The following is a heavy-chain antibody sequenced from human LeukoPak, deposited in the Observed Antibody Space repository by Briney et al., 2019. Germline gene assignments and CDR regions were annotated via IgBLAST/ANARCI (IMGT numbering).Heavy chain of an antibody. CDR3: ASSVYSGSPTKSFDY. CDR1: GFTVSSQY. Sequence: GGSLRLPCAASGFTVSSQYMNWVRQAPGKGLEWVSVIHSGGVTYYADSVKGRFTISRDNSKNILYLQMDSLRADDTAIYYCASSVYSGSPTKSFDYWGRGTLITVS. CDR2: IHSGGVT. J-gene: IGHJ4*02. D-gene: IGHD2-21*01. V-gene: IGHV3-53*01.